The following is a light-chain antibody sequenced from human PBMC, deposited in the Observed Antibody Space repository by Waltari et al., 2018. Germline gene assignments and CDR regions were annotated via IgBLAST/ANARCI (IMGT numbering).Light chain of an antibody. J-gene: IGLJ1*01. CDR3: VGWDASLSGYV. CDR2: KDY. CDR1: SSNIGHDY. V-gene: IGLV1-47*01. Sequence: QSVLTQPPSASGTPGQRVTISCSGSSSNIGHDYVYWFQQLPGTSPKLLIYKDYQRPSGVPDRFSGSKSGTSASLAISGLRSEDEADYYCVGWDASLSGYVFGTGTKVTVL.